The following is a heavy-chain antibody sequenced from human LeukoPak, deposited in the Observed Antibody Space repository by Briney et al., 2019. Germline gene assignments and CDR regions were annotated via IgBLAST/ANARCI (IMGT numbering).Heavy chain of an antibody. CDR2: ISYDGSNK. Sequence: PGRSLRLSCAASGFTFSSYGMHWVRQAPGKGLEWVAVISYDGSNKYYADSVKGRFTISRDNSKNTLYLQMNSLRAEDTAVYYCAKVLIYGGNSDFDYWGQGTPVTVSS. CDR1: GFTFSSYG. D-gene: IGHD4-23*01. CDR3: AKVLIYGGNSDFDY. J-gene: IGHJ4*02. V-gene: IGHV3-30*18.